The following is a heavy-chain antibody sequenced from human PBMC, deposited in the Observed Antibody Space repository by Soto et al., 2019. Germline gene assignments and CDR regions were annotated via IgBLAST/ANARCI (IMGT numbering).Heavy chain of an antibody. V-gene: IGHV3-48*03. CDR3: AREGIATAGPHFDY. J-gene: IGHJ4*02. CDR1: GFTFRTYE. Sequence: EVQLVESGGGLVQPGGSLRLSCAASGFTFRTYEMNWVRQAPGKGLEWISYISSSDNTIFYADSVKGRFTISRDNAKNSLYLQMNILSAEDTAVYYCAREGIATAGPHFDYWGQGTLVTVSS. CDR2: ISSSDNTI. D-gene: IGHD6-25*01.